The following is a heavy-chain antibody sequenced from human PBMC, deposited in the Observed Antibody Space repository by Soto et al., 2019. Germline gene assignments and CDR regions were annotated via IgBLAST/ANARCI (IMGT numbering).Heavy chain of an antibody. CDR1: VGSISSGGYY. D-gene: IGHD3-3*01. CDR3: ARGDPAREYCYFWGGYTPKEYSFDY. V-gene: IGHV4-31*03. Sequence: SETLSLTCTVSVGSISSGGYYWSWIRQHPGKGLEWIGYIFYSGSTYYNPSLKSRVAISVDTSKNQVSLKLSSVTAADTAVYYCARGDPAREYCYFWGGYTPKEYSFDYWSRGTLGT. CDR2: IFYSGST. J-gene: IGHJ4*02.